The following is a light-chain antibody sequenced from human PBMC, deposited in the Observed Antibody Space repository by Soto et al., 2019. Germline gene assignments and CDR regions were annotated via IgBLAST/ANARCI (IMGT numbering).Light chain of an antibody. CDR1: NSDVGSYNY. V-gene: IGLV2-14*03. CDR3: SSYTIGRTYV. Sequence: QSALTQPASVSGSPGQSITISCTGTNSDVGSYNYVSWHQQHPGKAPKLMIYNVYDRPSGISNRFSGSKSGNTASLTISGLQGEDEADYYCSSYTIGRTYVFGTGTKLTVL. CDR2: NVY. J-gene: IGLJ1*01.